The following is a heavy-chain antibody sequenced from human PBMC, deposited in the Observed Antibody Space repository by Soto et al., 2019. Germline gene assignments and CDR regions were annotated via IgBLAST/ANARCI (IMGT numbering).Heavy chain of an antibody. D-gene: IGHD6-19*01. V-gene: IGHV1-18*01. CDR1: GYTFTSYG. CDR3: ARDEVFQWLVGYFQH. Sequence: QVQLVQSGAEVKKPGASVKVSCKASGYTFTSYGISWVRQAPGQGLEWMGWISAYNGNTNYAQKLQGRVTMTTDTSTSTAYMELRRLRSDDTAVYYCARDEVFQWLVGYFQHWGQGTLVTVSS. J-gene: IGHJ1*01. CDR2: ISAYNGNT.